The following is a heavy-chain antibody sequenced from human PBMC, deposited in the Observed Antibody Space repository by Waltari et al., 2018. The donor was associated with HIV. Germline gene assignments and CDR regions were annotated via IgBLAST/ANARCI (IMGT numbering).Heavy chain of an antibody. Sequence: QVQLVQSGAEVKKPGASVKVSCTASVYTFNSYDINWVRQATGQGLEWMGWMNPNSGDTGYAQKFQGRITMTSNTSISTVYMELSSLTSEETAVYYCVRAAIYSRGCFDYWGQGTLVTVSS. D-gene: IGHD6-19*01. V-gene: IGHV1-8*01. CDR3: VRAAIYSRGCFDY. CDR2: MNPNSGDT. J-gene: IGHJ4*02. CDR1: VYTFNSYD.